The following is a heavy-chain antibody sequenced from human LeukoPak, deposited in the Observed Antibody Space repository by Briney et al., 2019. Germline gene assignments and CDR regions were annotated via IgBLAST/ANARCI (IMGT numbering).Heavy chain of an antibody. D-gene: IGHD3-10*01. CDR3: ARGMIWFEPPYKD. Sequence: GASVKVSCKASGYTFTNYYIHWVRQAPGQGLEWMGIINPSGGTTSSTQKFQGRLAMTTDTSTATAYMELSSLTSEDTAVYRARGMIWFEPPYKDWGQGTLVTVSS. CDR1: GYTFTNYY. CDR2: INPSGGTT. V-gene: IGHV1-46*01. J-gene: IGHJ4*02.